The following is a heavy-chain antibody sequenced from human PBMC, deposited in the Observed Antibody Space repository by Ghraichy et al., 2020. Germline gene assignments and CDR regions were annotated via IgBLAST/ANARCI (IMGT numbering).Heavy chain of an antibody. CDR2: IYYTGSS. Sequence: SETLSLTCTVSGGSISTSYWSWVRQPPGRGLEWIADIYYTGSSNYNPSLKSRVTISVDTSKNQFSLKLNSVTAADTAVYYCARVTTSGGSDYFDYWGQGTLVTVSS. V-gene: IGHV4-59*12. CDR1: GGSISTSY. CDR3: ARVTTSGGSDYFDY. J-gene: IGHJ4*02. D-gene: IGHD2-15*01.